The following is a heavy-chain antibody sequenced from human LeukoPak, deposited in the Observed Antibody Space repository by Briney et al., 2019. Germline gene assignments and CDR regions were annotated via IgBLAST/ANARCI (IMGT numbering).Heavy chain of an antibody. J-gene: IGHJ4*02. Sequence: SETLSLTCTVSGDSISSSYYYWGWIRQPPGKGLEWIGSLYYSGSTYYNPSLKSRVTISVDTSKNQFSLKLSSVTAADTAVYYCARRIRNYYGSGSPRFDYWGQGTLVTVSS. CDR2: LYYSGST. D-gene: IGHD3-10*01. V-gene: IGHV4-39*07. CDR1: GDSISSSYYY. CDR3: ARRIRNYYGSGSPRFDY.